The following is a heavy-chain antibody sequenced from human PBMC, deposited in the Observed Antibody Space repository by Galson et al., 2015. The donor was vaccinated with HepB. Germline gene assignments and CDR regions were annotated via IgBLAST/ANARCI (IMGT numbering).Heavy chain of an antibody. CDR2: IIPIFGTA. CDR3: ATVGYSSSWSTYYYYGMDV. V-gene: IGHV1-69*06. D-gene: IGHD6-13*01. CDR1: GGTFSSYA. J-gene: IGHJ6*02. Sequence: SVKVSCKASGGTFSSYAISWVRQAPGQGLEWMGGIIPIFGTANYAQKFQGRVTITADKSTSTAYMELSSLRSEDTAVYYCATVGYSSSWSTYYYYGMDVWGQGTTVTVSS.